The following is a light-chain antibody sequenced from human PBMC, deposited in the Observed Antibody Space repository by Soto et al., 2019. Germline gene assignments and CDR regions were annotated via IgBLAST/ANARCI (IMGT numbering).Light chain of an antibody. V-gene: IGKV1-5*01. CDR1: QRISMW. Sequence: DIQMTQSPSTLSASVGDRVTINCRASQRISMWLAWYQQKSGKAPKLLIYDAAKLESGVPSRFSGSGYGTEFTLTISNLQPDDFATYYGQQYRSFSPLTFGGGTKVEIK. CDR3: QQYRSFSPLT. CDR2: DAA. J-gene: IGKJ4*01.